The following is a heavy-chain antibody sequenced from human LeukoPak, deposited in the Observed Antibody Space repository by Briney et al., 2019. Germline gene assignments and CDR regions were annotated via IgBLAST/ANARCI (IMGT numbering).Heavy chain of an antibody. D-gene: IGHD4-17*01. Sequence: GGSLRLSCAVSGFTSSDYYMSWVRQAPGKEMECVSYISSDNTYTNYADSVRGRFTISRDNAKNSLYLQMNSLRAEDTAVYYCVRGGPYGDYDAYWGQGTLVTVST. CDR1: GFTSSDYY. J-gene: IGHJ4*02. V-gene: IGHV3-11*06. CDR3: VRGGPYGDYDAY. CDR2: ISSDNTYT.